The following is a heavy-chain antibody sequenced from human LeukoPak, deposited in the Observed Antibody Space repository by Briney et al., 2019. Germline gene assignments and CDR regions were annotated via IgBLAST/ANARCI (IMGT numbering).Heavy chain of an antibody. V-gene: IGHV4-61*02. CDR3: ARHLSFIAAAGNGPGGAFDI. J-gene: IGHJ3*02. CDR2: IYPSGST. D-gene: IGHD6-13*01. Sequence: SQTLSLTCTVSGGSISSGSYHWSWIRQPAGKALEWIGRIYPSGSTNYDPSLKSRVTISVDTSKNQFSLKLSSVTAADTAVYYCARHLSFIAAAGNGPGGAFDIWGQGTMVTVSS. CDR1: GGSISSGSYH.